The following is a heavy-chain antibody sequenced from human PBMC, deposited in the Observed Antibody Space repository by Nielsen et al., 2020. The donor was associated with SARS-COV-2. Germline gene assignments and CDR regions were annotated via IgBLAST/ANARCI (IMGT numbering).Heavy chain of an antibody. CDR2: IYPDDSDT. CDR3: ARHGHYYYGMDV. J-gene: IGHJ6*02. D-gene: IGHD3/OR15-3a*01. V-gene: IGHV5-51*01. Sequence: GESLKISCKGSGYFFNTYWIAWVRQMPGKGLEWMGIIYPDDSDTRYSPSFQGHVTISADKSISTAYLQWSSLKASDTAMYYCARHGHYYYGMDVWGQGTTVTVSS. CDR1: GYFFNTYW.